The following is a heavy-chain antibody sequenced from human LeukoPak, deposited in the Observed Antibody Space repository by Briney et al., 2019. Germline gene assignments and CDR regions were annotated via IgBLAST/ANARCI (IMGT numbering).Heavy chain of an antibody. CDR3: ARGDEAGVLWGVCDP. CDR2: INPNGGST. D-gene: IGHD6-19*01. J-gene: IGHJ5*02. CDR1: GYTFTSYY. V-gene: IGHV1-46*01. Sequence: GSSVNVSCKASGYTFTSYYMHWVRQAPGQGLEGIGIINPNGGSTSYAQKFQGRVSVTRDMFTSTVYMELSRLRSEDTAVYYCARGDEAGVLWGVCDPWGQGTLVTVSS.